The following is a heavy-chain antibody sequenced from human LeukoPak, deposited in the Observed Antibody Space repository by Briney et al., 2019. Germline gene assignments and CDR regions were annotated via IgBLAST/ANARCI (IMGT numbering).Heavy chain of an antibody. V-gene: IGHV4-34*01. CDR2: INHSGST. CDR1: GGSFSGYY. D-gene: IGHD3-3*01. Sequence: PSETLSLTCAVYGGSFSGYYWSWIRQPPGKGLEWIGEINHSGSTNYNPSLKSRVTISVDTSKNQFSLKLSSVTAADTAVYYCARADYDFWSGCFYWGQGTLVTVSS. CDR3: ARADYDFWSGCFY. J-gene: IGHJ4*02.